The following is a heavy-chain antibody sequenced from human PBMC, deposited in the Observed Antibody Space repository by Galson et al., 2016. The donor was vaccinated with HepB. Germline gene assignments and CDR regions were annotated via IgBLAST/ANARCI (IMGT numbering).Heavy chain of an antibody. J-gene: IGHJ4*02. V-gene: IGHV4-30-4*01. CDR1: GGSISSGDYN. CDR3: ARESDWYAGGSLDH. D-gene: IGHD6-19*01. Sequence: TLSLTCTVSGGSISSGDYNWSWIRQPPGKGLEWIGYIYHSGSTYYNPSLKSRITISVVTSKNQFSLKLSSVTAADTAVYYCARESDWYAGGSLDHWGQGALVIVSS. CDR2: IYHSGST.